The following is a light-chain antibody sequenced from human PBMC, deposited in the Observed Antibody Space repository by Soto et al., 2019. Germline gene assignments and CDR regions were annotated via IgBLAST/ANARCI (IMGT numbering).Light chain of an antibody. CDR2: GAS. V-gene: IGKV3-15*01. CDR1: QSVSSN. J-gene: IGKJ4*01. CDR3: QQYNDWPLS. Sequence: DIVMTQSPATLSVSPGERATLSCRASQSVSSNLAWYQQRPGQAPRLLIYGASTRATGITARISGSGSGTEFNLTISSLQSEDFAVYYCQQYNDWPLSFGGGTKVEIK.